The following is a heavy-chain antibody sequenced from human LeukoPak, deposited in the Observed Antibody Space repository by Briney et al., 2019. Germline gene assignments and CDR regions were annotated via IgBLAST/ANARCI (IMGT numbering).Heavy chain of an antibody. CDR3: ASGSRVLDYGTGDVYYFDN. Sequence: ASVKVSCKASGYTFTNYYIHWVRQAPGQGLEWMGWINPNSGGTNSAQKFQGRVTMTRDTSISTAYMGLSRLKSDDTAVYYCASGSRVLDYGTGDVYYFDNWGQGTLVTVSS. CDR1: GYTFTNYY. D-gene: IGHD4/OR15-4a*01. CDR2: INPNSGGT. J-gene: IGHJ4*02. V-gene: IGHV1-2*02.